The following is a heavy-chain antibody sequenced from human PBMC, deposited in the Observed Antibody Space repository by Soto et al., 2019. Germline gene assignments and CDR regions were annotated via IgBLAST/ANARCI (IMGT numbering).Heavy chain of an antibody. CDR1: GGSITSGDHS. D-gene: IGHD5-12*01. CDR2: IHHSGST. J-gene: IGHJ4*02. CDR3: ARGDYSGYDFAY. V-gene: IGHV4-30-4*01. Sequence: SETLSLTCTVSGGSITSGDHSWTWIRQTPGKGLEWIGYIHHSGSTYYNPSLRSRITISVDRSKNQFSLKVHSVTAADTAVYFCARGDYSGYDFAYWGQGTQVTVSS.